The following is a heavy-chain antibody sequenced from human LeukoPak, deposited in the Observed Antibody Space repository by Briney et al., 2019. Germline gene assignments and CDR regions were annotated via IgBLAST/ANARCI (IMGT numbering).Heavy chain of an antibody. CDR1: GGSITSDGCY. Sequence: SQTLSLTCTVSGGSITSDGCYWSWIRQHPGQGLEWIGYIYYSGITYYNPSLKSRVIISVDTSKNQFSLKLISVTAADTAVYYCARGGAHHAFDFWGQGTLVTVSS. CDR3: ARGGAHHAFDF. J-gene: IGHJ3*01. CDR2: IYYSGIT. V-gene: IGHV4-31*03.